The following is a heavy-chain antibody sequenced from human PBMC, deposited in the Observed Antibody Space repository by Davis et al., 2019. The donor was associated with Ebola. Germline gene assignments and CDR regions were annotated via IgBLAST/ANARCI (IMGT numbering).Heavy chain of an antibody. CDR3: ARETTVTTTDY. V-gene: IGHV3-7*03. J-gene: IGHJ4*02. Sequence: GESLKISCAASGFTFSTYTMNWVRQAPGKGLEWVANIKQDGSEKYYVDSVKGRFTISRDNAKNSLYLQMNSLRAEDTAVYYCARETTVTTTDYWGQGTLVTVSS. CDR1: GFTFSTYT. D-gene: IGHD4-17*01. CDR2: IKQDGSEK.